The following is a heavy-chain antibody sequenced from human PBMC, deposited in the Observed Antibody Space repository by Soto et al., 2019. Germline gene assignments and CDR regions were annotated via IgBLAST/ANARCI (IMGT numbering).Heavy chain of an antibody. V-gene: IGHV3-23*01. D-gene: IGHD5-18*01. CDR3: AKVKDGIQLWPYLFDY. J-gene: IGHJ4*02. CDR1: GFTFSSYA. Sequence: GGSLRLSCAASGFTFSSYAMSWVRQAPGKGLEWVSAISGSGGSTYYADSVKGRFTISRDNSKNTPYLQMNSLRAEDTAVYYCAKVKDGIQLWPYLFDYWGQGTLVTVSS. CDR2: ISGSGGST.